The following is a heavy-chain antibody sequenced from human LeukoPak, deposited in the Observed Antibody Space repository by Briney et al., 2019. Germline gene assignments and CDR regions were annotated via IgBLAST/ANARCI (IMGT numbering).Heavy chain of an antibody. CDR3: ARAVMMVRGVIIGGYWFDP. D-gene: IGHD3-10*01. CDR1: GGSVSSGSYY. V-gene: IGHV4-61*01. CDR2: IYYTGST. Sequence: KPSETLSLTCTVSGGSVSSGSYYWTWIRQPPGEGLRSIEDIYYTGSTNYNPSLKSRVTISVDTSRNQFSLKLNSVTAADTAVYYCARAVMMVRGVIIGGYWFDPWGQGTLVTVSS. J-gene: IGHJ5*02.